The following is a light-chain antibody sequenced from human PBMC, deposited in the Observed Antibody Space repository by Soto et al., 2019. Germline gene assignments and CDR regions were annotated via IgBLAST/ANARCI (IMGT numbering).Light chain of an antibody. CDR1: QRITNF. CDR2: AAS. V-gene: IGKV1-39*01. CDR3: QQTYRTQRLT. Sequence: DIQLTQSPSSLSASVGDRVTITCRANQRITNFLNWYQEKHGKAPKLMIYAASNLESGVPSRFSGRGSGTDFALNNSDLQPDDFATYYCQQTYRTQRLTFGGGTKVDIK. J-gene: IGKJ4*01.